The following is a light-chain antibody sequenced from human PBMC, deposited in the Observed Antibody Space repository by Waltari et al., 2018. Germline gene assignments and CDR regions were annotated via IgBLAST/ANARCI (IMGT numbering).Light chain of an antibody. CDR1: QSVSSN. CDR3: KQYNNWPFT. V-gene: IGKV3-15*01. CDR2: GAS. J-gene: IGKJ3*01. Sequence: EIVMTQSPATLSVSPGERATLSCRASQSVSSNLAWYQQKPGQAPRLPIYGASTRATGIPARFSGSGSGTKFTLTISRLQYEDFAVYYCKQYNNWPFTFGPGTKEDIK.